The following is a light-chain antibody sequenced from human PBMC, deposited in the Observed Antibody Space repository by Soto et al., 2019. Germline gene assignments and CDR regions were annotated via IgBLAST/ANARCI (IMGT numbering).Light chain of an antibody. V-gene: IGLV2-14*03. CDR2: DVT. J-gene: IGLJ1*01. Sequence: QSALTQPASVSGSPGQSITISCTGTGSDIGTYNYVSWYQHHPGKAPKFIIYDVTNRPSGVSDRFSGSKPGNTASLTISGLQAEDEADYFCKSYTSASTYVFGTGTKVTVL. CDR1: GSDIGTYNY. CDR3: KSYTSASTYV.